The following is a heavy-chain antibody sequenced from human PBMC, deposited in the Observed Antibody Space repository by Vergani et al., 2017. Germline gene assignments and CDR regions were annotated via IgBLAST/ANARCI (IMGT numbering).Heavy chain of an antibody. CDR1: GGTFSSYA. CDR2: IIPIFGTA. Sequence: QVQLVQSGAEVKKPGSSVKVSCKASGGTFSSYAISWLRQAPGQGLEWMGRIIPIFGTANYAQKFQGRVTITADESTSTAYMELSSLRSEDTAVYYCARDSQNEELELDPLEFDYWGQGTLVTVSS. CDR3: ARDSQNEELELDPLEFDY. D-gene: IGHD1-7*01. J-gene: IGHJ4*02. V-gene: IGHV1-69*18.